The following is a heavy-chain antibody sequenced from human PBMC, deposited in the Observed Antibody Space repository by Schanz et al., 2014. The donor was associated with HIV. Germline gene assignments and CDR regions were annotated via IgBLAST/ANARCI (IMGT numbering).Heavy chain of an antibody. CDR3: ARTSGWSNRAWWYFDL. J-gene: IGHJ2*01. V-gene: IGHV1-2*02. CDR1: GYSFTSYD. D-gene: IGHD6-19*01. Sequence: QVQLVQSGAEVKKPGSSVKVSCKASGYSFTSYDINWVRQAPGQGLEWIGWINPKSGDTNYAQKFQGGVTMTRETSLSVVCMELSRLRSDDTAVYCCARTSGWSNRAWWYFDLWGRGTLVTVSS. CDR2: INPKSGDT.